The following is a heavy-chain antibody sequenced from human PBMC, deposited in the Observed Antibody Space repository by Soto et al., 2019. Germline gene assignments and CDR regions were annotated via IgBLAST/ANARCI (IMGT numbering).Heavy chain of an antibody. CDR3: ARQNYDFWSGYSVYYGMDV. Sequence: GASVKVSCKASGGTFIIYAISWVRQAPGQGLEWMGGIIPIFGTANYAQKFQGRVTITADESTSTAYMELSSLRSEDTAVYYCARQNYDFWSGYSVYYGMDVWGQGTTVTVSS. D-gene: IGHD3-3*01. J-gene: IGHJ6*02. CDR2: IIPIFGTA. V-gene: IGHV1-69*13. CDR1: GGTFIIYA.